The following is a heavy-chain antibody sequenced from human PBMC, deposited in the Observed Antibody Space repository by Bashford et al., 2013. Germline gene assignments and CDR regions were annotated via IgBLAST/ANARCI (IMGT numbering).Heavy chain of an antibody. Sequence: VRQAPGKGLEWVSALDGSGDNTYYADSVKGRFTISRDNSKNTLYLQMNSLKAEDTAVYYCAKDNRRGWPFDYVGPGNPGHRLL. D-gene: IGHD2/OR15-2a*01. V-gene: IGHV3-23*01. J-gene: IGHJ4*02. CDR3: AKDNRRGWPFDY. CDR2: LDGSGDNT.